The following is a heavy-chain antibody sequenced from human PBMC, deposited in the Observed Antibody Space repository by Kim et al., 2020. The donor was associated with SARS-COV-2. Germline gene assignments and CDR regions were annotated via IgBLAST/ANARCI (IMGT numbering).Heavy chain of an antibody. CDR2: IYYSGST. Sequence: SETLSLTCTVSGGSISSYYWSWIRQPPGKGLEWIGYIYYSGSTNYNPSLKSRVTISVDTSKNQFSLKLSSVTAADTAVYYCARDQGYPSRWVVWGQGTTVSVSS. J-gene: IGHJ6*02. D-gene: IGHD2-15*01. CDR3: ARDQGYPSRWVV. CDR1: GGSISSYY. V-gene: IGHV4-59*01.